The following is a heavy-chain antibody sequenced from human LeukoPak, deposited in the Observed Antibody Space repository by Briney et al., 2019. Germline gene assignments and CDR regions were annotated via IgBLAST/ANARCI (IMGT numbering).Heavy chain of an antibody. CDR1: GFTFSSYS. Sequence: EGSLRLSCAASGFTFSSYSMNWVRQAPGKGLEWVSSISSSSSYMYYADSAKGRFTISRDNARNSLYLQMNSLRAEDTAVYYCARGMREARYFFDYWGQGTLVTVSS. D-gene: IGHD3-10*01. J-gene: IGHJ4*02. CDR3: ARGMREARYFFDY. CDR2: ISSSSSYM. V-gene: IGHV3-21*01.